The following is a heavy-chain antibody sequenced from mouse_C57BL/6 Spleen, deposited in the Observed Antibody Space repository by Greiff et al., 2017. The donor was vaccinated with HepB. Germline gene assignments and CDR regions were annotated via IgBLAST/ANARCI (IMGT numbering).Heavy chain of an antibody. CDR2: IWTGGGT. CDR3: ARKDSSGLYYYAMDY. CDR1: GFSLTSYA. Sequence: QVQLKESGPGLVAPSPRLSITCTVSGFSLTSYAISWVRQPPGKGLEWLGVIWTGGGTNYNSALQSRMSIRKDNSKNHIFLKMNSLQTDDTARYYCARKDSSGLYYYAMDYWGQGTSVTVSS. J-gene: IGHJ4*01. V-gene: IGHV2-9-1*01. D-gene: IGHD3-2*02.